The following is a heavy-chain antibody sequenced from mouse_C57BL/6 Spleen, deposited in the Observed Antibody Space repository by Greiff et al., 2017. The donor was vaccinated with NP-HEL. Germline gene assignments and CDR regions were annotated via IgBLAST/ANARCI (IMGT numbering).Heavy chain of an antibody. CDR3: ARPETRAFFAY. D-gene: IGHD3-3*01. Sequence: QVQLQQPGAELVMPGASVKLSCKASGYTFTSYWMHWVKQRPGQGLEWIGEIDPSDSYTNYNQKFKGKSTLTVDQSSSTAYMQLSSLTSKDSAVYYCARPETRAFFAYWGKGTLVTVSA. CDR1: GYTFTSYW. V-gene: IGHV1-69*01. CDR2: IDPSDSYT. J-gene: IGHJ3*01.